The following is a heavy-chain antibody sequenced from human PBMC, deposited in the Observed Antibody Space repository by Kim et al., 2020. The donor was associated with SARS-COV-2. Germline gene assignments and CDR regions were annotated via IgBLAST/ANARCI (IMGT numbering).Heavy chain of an antibody. Sequence: SETLSLTCNVSGASIVKGGYSWTWIRQHPGKGLEWLGHIFYGGTTHFNSSLQSRMPVSLDTSKNQFSLELRSVTAADTAIYFWARGSSWNGFDFWGQGTLVTVSS. CDR2: IFYGGTT. CDR1: GASIVKGGYS. V-gene: IGHV4-31*03. D-gene: IGHD6-13*01. J-gene: IGHJ4*02. CDR3: ARGSSWNGFDF.